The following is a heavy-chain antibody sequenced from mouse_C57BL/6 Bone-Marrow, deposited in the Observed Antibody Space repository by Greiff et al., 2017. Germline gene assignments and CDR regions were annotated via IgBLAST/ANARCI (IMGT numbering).Heavy chain of an antibody. CDR1: GYTFTDYE. CDR2: IDPEPGGT. J-gene: IGHJ2*01. D-gene: IGHD4-1*01. V-gene: IGHV1-15*01. Sequence: VQLQQSGAELVRPGASVTLSCKASGYTFTDYEMHWVKQTPVHGLEWIGAIDPEPGGTAYNQKFKGKAILTADKSSSTAYMELRSLTSEDSAFYYCTTGAGLDYWGQGTTLTVSS. CDR3: TTGAGLDY.